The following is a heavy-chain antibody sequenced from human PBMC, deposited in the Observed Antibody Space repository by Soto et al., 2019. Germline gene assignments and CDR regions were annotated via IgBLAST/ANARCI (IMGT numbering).Heavy chain of an antibody. CDR3: ARVRYYDSSGYFDY. V-gene: IGHV4-30-2*01. CDR1: GGSISSGCYS. Sequence: TLSLTCAVSGGSISSGCYSWSWIRQPPGKGLEWIGYIYHSGSTYYNPSLKSRVTISVDRSKNQFSLKLSSVTAADTAVYYCARVRYYDSSGYFDYWGQGTLVTVSS. D-gene: IGHD3-22*01. J-gene: IGHJ4*02. CDR2: IYHSGST.